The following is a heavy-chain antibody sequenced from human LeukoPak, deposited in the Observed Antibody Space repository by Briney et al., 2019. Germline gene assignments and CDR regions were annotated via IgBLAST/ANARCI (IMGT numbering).Heavy chain of an antibody. Sequence: GGSRRLSCAASGFTFSSYSMNWVRQAPGKGLEWVSSISSSSSYIYYADSVKGRFTISRDNAKNSLYLQMNSLRAEDTAVYYCARDIEASYYDSSGYIDYWGQGTLVTVSS. V-gene: IGHV3-21*01. CDR2: ISSSSSYI. CDR1: GFTFSSYS. J-gene: IGHJ4*02. D-gene: IGHD3-22*01. CDR3: ARDIEASYYDSSGYIDY.